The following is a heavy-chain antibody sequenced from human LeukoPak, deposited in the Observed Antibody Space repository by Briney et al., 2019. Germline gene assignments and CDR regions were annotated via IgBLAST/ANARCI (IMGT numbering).Heavy chain of an antibody. CDR2: IYWTDEK. D-gene: IGHD2-15*01. V-gene: IGHV2-5*01. Sequence: AGRTLVNHTQILTLTCSVAESSRCTRGMGVGWIRQPPGKSLEWLALIYWTDEKRYSPSLQSRLTSAKDTSKNHVVLTMTKMDPVDTATYYCAHFSPFCTAASCSYFDSWGQETMVAVSP. CDR3: AHFSPFCTAASCSYFDS. J-gene: IGHJ4*02. CDR1: ESSRCTRGMG.